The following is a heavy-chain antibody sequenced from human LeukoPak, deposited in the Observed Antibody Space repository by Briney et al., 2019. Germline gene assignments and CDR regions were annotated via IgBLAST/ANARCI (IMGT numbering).Heavy chain of an antibody. V-gene: IGHV3-23*01. Sequence: GGSLRLSCAAAGFTFSSYAMSWVRQAPGKGLEWVSAISGSGGSTYYADSVKGRFTISRDNSKNTLYLQMNSLRAEDTAVYYCAKGYSSSWYSSDYWGQGTLVTVSP. D-gene: IGHD6-13*01. CDR2: ISGSGGST. J-gene: IGHJ4*02. CDR1: GFTFSSYA. CDR3: AKGYSSSWYSSDY.